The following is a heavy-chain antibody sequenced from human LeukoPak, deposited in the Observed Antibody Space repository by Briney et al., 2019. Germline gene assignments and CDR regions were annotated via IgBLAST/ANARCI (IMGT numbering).Heavy chain of an antibody. V-gene: IGHV3-21*01. CDR3: ARDIDNYGDYIPY. D-gene: IGHD4-17*01. Sequence: GGSLRLSCAASGFTFSSYWMSWVRQAPGKGLEWVSSISSSSSYIYYADSVRGRFTISRDNAKNSLYLQMNSLRAEDTAVYYCARDIDNYGDYIPYWGQGTLVTVSS. CDR1: GFTFSSYW. CDR2: ISSSSSYI. J-gene: IGHJ4*02.